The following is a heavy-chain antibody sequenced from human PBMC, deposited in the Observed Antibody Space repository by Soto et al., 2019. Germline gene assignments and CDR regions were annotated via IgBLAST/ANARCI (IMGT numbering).Heavy chain of an antibody. V-gene: IGHV1-18*01. D-gene: IGHD2-8*01. J-gene: IGHJ6*04. CDR2: ISAYNGNR. CDR1: GYTFSHYG. CDR3: ASGGQECTNSGCGYIYDGTDV. Sequence: ASVKVSCKASGYTFSHYGIGWVRQAPGQGLEWMGWISAYNGNRHFAEGLRGRITMTTNTTTSTADMELRSLSSDDTAVYYCASGGQECTNSGCGYIYDGTDVRGEGTTATVPQ.